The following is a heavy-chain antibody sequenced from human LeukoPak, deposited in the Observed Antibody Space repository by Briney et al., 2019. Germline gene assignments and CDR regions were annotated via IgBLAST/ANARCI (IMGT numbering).Heavy chain of an antibody. V-gene: IGHV1-2*02. CDR3: ARIRYYYGSGSYSLGY. CDR1: GCTFTGYY. CDR2: INPNSGGT. Sequence: ASVKVSCKASGCTFTGYYMHWVRQAPGQGLEWMGWINPNSGGTNYAQKFQGRVTMTRDTSISTAYMELSRLRSDDTAVYYCARIRYYYGSGSYSLGYWGQGTLVTVSS. J-gene: IGHJ4*02. D-gene: IGHD3-10*01.